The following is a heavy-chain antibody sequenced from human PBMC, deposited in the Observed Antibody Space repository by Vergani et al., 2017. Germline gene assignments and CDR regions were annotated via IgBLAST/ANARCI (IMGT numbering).Heavy chain of an antibody. CDR1: GFTFSSYS. D-gene: IGHD2-2*02. CDR2: ISSSSSYI. CDR3: VRDRGLCAGGRCYTEAWDY. Sequence: EVQLVESGGGLVKPGGSLRLSCAASGFTFSSYSMNWVRQAPGKGLEWVSSISSSSSYIYYADSVKGRFTISRDIAKNTLYLQVRSLRLEDTGVYHCVRDRGLCAGGRCYTEAWDYWVQGTLVTVSS. V-gene: IGHV3-21*01. J-gene: IGHJ4*02.